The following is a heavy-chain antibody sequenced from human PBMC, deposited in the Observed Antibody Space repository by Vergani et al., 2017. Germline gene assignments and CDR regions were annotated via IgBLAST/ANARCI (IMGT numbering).Heavy chain of an antibody. CDR1: GFTFNSYG. CDR3: AKEGGGYCSGGTCYHEY. J-gene: IGHJ4*02. Sequence: QVQLVESGGGVVQPGGSLRLSCAASGFTFNSYGMHWVRQAPGKGLEWVASIRSDESRSYYGDSMEGPFTISSDNSKNTLYLQMKSLRPEDTAVYYCAKEGGGYCSGGTCYHEYWGQGTLVIVSS. CDR2: IRSDESRS. D-gene: IGHD2-15*01. V-gene: IGHV3-30*02.